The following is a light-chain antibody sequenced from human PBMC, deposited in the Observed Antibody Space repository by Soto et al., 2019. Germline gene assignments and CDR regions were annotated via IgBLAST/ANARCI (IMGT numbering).Light chain of an antibody. J-gene: IGKJ4*01. V-gene: IGKV1-8*01. CDR2: DAS. CDR3: QQFNNYPAT. CDR1: QGISRY. Sequence: AIRLTQSPSSFSSSRGHRATXNGLASQGISRYVAWYQQKPGKAPKLLIYDASSLESGVPSRFSGSGSGTDFTLTISSLQPEDFATYYCQQFNNYPATFGGGTKVDTK.